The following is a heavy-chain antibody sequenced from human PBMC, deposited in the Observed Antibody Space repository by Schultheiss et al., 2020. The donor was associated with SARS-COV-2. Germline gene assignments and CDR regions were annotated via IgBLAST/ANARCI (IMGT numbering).Heavy chain of an antibody. J-gene: IGHJ5*02. V-gene: IGHV4-39*07. CDR1: GGSISIYY. CDR2: IYYSGST. Sequence: SETLSLTCTVSGGSISIYYWGWIRQPPGKGLEWIGSIYYSGSTYYNPSLKSRVTISVDTSKNQFSLKLSSVTAADTAVYYCARDIAARVAGSLPAWFDPWGQGTLVTVSS. D-gene: IGHD6-19*01. CDR3: ARDIAARVAGSLPAWFDP.